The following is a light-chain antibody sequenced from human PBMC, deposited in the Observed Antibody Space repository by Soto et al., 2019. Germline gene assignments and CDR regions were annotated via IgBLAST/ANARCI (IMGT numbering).Light chain of an antibody. V-gene: IGKV3-20*01. CDR2: GAS. CDR1: QSVSNNY. CDR3: QQYGSSVT. J-gene: IGKJ1*01. Sequence: EILLTQSPCTLSLSPGERATLSCRASQSVSNNYLAWYQQKPGHAPSLLIYGASDRATGIPDRFSGSGSGTDFTLTISRLEPEDFAVYYCQQYGSSVTFGQGTKVDIK.